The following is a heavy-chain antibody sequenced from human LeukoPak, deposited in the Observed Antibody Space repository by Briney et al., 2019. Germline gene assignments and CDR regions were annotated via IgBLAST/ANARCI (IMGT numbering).Heavy chain of an antibody. V-gene: IGHV3-74*01. D-gene: IGHD2-15*01. CDR2: INSDGSST. J-gene: IGHJ4*02. Sequence: GGSLRLSCAASGFTFSSYWMHWVRQAPGKGLVWVSRINSDGSSTSHADSVKGRFTISRDNAKNTLYLQMNSLRAEDTAVYYCAKDGVAASSNYWGQGTLVTVAS. CDR1: GFTFSSYW. CDR3: AKDGVAASSNY.